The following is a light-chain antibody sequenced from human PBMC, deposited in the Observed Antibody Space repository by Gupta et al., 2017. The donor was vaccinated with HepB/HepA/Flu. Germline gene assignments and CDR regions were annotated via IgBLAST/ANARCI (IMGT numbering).Light chain of an antibody. J-gene: IGKJ1*01. Sequence: DIQMTQSPSSLSASIGDRFTITCRASQSISGYLNWYQQKPGKAPNLLIYVASTLQSGVPSRFSGSGSGTDFTLTVSSLQPEDFATYYCQQTYSTPWTFGQGTKVEVK. CDR1: QSISGY. CDR3: QQTYSTPWT. CDR2: VAS. V-gene: IGKV1-39*01.